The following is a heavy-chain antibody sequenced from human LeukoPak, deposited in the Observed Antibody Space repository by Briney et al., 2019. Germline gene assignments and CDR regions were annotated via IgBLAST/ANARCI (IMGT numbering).Heavy chain of an antibody. D-gene: IGHD2-2*01. V-gene: IGHV4-59*01. CDR3: AKGMMPDWFDP. Sequence: SETLYLTCNVSGVSLNNYYWTWVRQSPGKGLEWIGYIFDIGNTNYNPSLKSRATISLDRSKNQFSSRPNSVTAADTAVYYCAKGMMPDWFDPWGQGTLVTVST. CDR1: GVSLNNYY. CDR2: IFDIGNT. J-gene: IGHJ5*02.